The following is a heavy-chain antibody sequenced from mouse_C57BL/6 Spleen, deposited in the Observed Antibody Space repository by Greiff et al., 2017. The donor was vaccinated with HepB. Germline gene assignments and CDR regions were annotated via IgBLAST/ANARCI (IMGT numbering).Heavy chain of an antibody. Sequence: VKLQQPGAELVRPGSSVKLSCKASGYTFTSYWMDWVKQRPGQGLEWIGNIYPSDSETHYNQKFKDKATLTVDKSSSTAYMQLSSLTSEDSAVYYCARAYYSNAMDYWGQGTSVTVSS. V-gene: IGHV1-61*01. CDR2: IYPSDSET. CDR3: ARAYYSNAMDY. CDR1: GYTFTSYW. J-gene: IGHJ4*01. D-gene: IGHD2-5*01.